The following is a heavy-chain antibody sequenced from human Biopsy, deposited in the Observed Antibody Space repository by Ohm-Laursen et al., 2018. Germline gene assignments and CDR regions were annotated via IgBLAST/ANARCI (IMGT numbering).Heavy chain of an antibody. J-gene: IGHJ4*02. CDR3: ARGRTGG. V-gene: IGHV3-48*01. D-gene: IGHD1/OR15-1a*01. CDR2: ISSGSSPI. Sequence: GSLRLSCAASGFTFSSYSMNWVRQAPGKGLEWVSFISSGSSPIYYADSVKGRLTISRDDAKNSLYLQMNSLRAEDTAVYYCARGRTGGWGQGTLVTVSS. CDR1: GFTFSSYS.